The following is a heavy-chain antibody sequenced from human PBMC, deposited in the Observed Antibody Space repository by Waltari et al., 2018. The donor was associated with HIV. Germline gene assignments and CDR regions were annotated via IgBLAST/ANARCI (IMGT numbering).Heavy chain of an antibody. CDR3: ARAAKTWVQLTSSGGFDI. V-gene: IGHV1-46*03. Sequence: VELVQSGTEVRKPGASVTVSCKAAGYTFVNYYLHGVRQAPGQGLEWMGVINPSNGATTYAERFRVGVSMSTNASADVVFMELSSLIPDDTAVYFCARAAKTWVQLTSSGGFDIWGQGTAVVVSS. CDR1: GYTFVNYY. D-gene: IGHD2-15*01. J-gene: IGHJ3*02. CDR2: INPSNGAT.